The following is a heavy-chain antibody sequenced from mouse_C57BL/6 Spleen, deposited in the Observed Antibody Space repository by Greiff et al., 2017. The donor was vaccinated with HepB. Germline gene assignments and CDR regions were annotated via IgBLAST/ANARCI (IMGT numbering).Heavy chain of an antibody. CDR2: IYPGNGDT. J-gene: IGHJ2*01. D-gene: IGHD1-1*01. CDR3: ASGLRSPYYFDY. V-gene: IGHV1-12*01. CDR1: GYTFTSYN. Sequence: SGAELVRPGASVKMSCKASGYTFTSYNMHWVKQTPRQGLEWIGAIYPGNGDTSYNQKFKGKATLTVDKSSSTAYMQLSSLTSEDSAVYFCASGLRSPYYFDYWGQGTTLTVSS.